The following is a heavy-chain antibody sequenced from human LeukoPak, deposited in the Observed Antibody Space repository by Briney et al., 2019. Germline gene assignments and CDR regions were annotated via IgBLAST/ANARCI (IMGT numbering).Heavy chain of an antibody. D-gene: IGHD6-19*01. J-gene: IGHJ4*02. V-gene: IGHV1-46*01. CDR3: ARERSGTYYFDY. Sequence: ASVKVSCKASGYTFTSYYMHWVRQAPGQGLEWMGIINPSGGSTSYAQKFQGRVTMTRDMSTSTVHMELSSLRSEDTAVYYCARERSGTYYFDYWGQGTLVTVSS. CDR2: INPSGGST. CDR1: GYTFTSYY.